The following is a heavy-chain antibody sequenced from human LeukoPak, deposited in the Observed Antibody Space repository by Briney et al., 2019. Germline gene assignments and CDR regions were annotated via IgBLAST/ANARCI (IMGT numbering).Heavy chain of an antibody. Sequence: SETLSLTCTVSGGSISSYYWSWIRQPPGKGLEWIGYIYYSGSTNYNPSLKSRVTISVDTSKNQFSLKLSSVTAADTAVYYCARVICSSTSCYPDYWGQGTLVTDSS. J-gene: IGHJ4*02. CDR1: GGSISSYY. CDR3: ARVICSSTSCYPDY. D-gene: IGHD2-2*01. V-gene: IGHV4-59*01. CDR2: IYYSGST.